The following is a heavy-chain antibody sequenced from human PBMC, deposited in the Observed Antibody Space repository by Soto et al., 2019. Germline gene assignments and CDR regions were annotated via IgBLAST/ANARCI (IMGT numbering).Heavy chain of an antibody. CDR1: GYTFFTYD. CDR3: ARHHGPTTSENWFDP. CDR2: ISTYSGDT. D-gene: IGHD5-12*01. Sequence: QVHLVQSGVEVKTPGASVKVSCQASGYTFFTYDLSWVRQAPGQGLEWLGWISTYSGDTKYAQKFQGRVTMTTDTSTTTAYLELRSLRSDDTAVYYCARHHGPTTSENWFDPLCQGTRVTVSS. J-gene: IGHJ5*02. V-gene: IGHV1-18*01.